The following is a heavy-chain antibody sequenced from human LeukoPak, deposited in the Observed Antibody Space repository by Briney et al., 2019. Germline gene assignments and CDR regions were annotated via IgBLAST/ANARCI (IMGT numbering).Heavy chain of an antibody. D-gene: IGHD6-6*01. Sequence: SETLSLTCTVSGGSISSSSYYWGWIRQPPGKGLEWIGSIYYSGSTYYNPSLKSRVTISVDTSKNQFSLKLSSVTAADTAVYYCASGLYSSSFVGLIWFDPWGQGTLVTVSS. CDR2: IYYSGST. V-gene: IGHV4-39*07. CDR1: GGSISSSSYY. CDR3: ASGLYSSSFVGLIWFDP. J-gene: IGHJ5*02.